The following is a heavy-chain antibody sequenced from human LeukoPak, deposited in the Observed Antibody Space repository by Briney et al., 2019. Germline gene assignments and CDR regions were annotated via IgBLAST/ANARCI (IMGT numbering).Heavy chain of an antibody. CDR2: INHSGGT. D-gene: IGHD5-12*01. CDR1: GGSFSGYY. Sequence: SENLSLTCAVYGGSFSGYYWSWIRQPPGKGREWIGEINHSGGTNYNPSLKSRATISVDTSKNQFSLKLSSVTAADTAVYYCAREGGYGLGYWGQGTLVTVSS. V-gene: IGHV4-34*01. J-gene: IGHJ4*02. CDR3: AREGGYGLGY.